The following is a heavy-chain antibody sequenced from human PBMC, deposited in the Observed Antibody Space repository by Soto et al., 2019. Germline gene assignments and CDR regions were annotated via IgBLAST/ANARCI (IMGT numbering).Heavy chain of an antibody. D-gene: IGHD6-6*01. CDR1: GFTFSSYG. V-gene: IGHV3-30*03. J-gene: IGHJ4*02. Sequence: PGGSLRLSCAASGFTFSSYGMHWVRQAPGKGLEWVAVISYDGSNKYYADSVKGRFTISRDNSKNTLYLQMNSLRAEDTAVYYCACIAARPSRLDYWGQGTLVTVSS. CDR3: ACIAARPSRLDY. CDR2: ISYDGSNK.